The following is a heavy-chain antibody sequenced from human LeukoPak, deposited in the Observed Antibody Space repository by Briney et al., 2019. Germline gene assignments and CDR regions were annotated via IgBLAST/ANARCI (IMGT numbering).Heavy chain of an antibody. J-gene: IGHJ4*02. Sequence: GGSLRLSCEASGFTLSSYGMSWVRQAPGKGLKWVSGMSGSGGSTYYADSVKGRFTISRDNSKNTLYLQMNSLRAEDTAVYYCAAEVGATPDYWGQGTLVTVSS. CDR2: MSGSGGST. D-gene: IGHD1-26*01. CDR3: AAEVGATPDY. V-gene: IGHV3-23*01. CDR1: GFTLSSYG.